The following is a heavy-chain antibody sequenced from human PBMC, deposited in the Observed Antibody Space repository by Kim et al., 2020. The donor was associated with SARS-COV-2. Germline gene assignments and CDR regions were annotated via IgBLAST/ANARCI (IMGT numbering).Heavy chain of an antibody. J-gene: IGHJ5*02. V-gene: IGHV3-74*01. Sequence: KTSADSGKGRFTISRANAKNTLNLQMNSLRAEDTAVYDCARGAPDDDGSPWGQGTLVTVSS. CDR3: ARGAPDDDGSP. D-gene: IGHD1-26*01. CDR2: K.